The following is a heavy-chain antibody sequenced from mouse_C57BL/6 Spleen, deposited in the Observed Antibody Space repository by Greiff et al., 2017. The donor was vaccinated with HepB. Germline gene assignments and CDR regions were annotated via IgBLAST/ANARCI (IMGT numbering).Heavy chain of an antibody. V-gene: IGHV3-6*01. CDR3: ARAGSGYGFDY. J-gene: IGHJ2*01. D-gene: IGHD3-2*02. Sequence: EVKLMESGPGLVKPSQSLSLTCSVTGYSITSGYYWNWIRQFPGNKLEWMGYISYDGSNNYNPSLKNRISITRDTSKNQFFLKLNSVTTEDTATYYCARAGSGYGFDYWGQGTTLTVSS. CDR2: ISYDGSN. CDR1: GYSITSGYY.